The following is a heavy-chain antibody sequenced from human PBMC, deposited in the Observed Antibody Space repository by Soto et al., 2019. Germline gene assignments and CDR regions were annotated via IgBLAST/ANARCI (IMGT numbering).Heavy chain of an antibody. D-gene: IGHD2-15*01. Sequence: EVQLVESGGGLVQPGGSLRLSCAASGFSVSSKYMSWVRQAPGKGLEWVSLIQSGGSTYYAGSVKGRFTISRDNSENTLYLQMNSLRVENTAVYYCTREYVRCNGGRCYGVPIDVWGKGTTVTVS. V-gene: IGHV3-66*01. CDR3: TREYVRCNGGRCYGVPIDV. CDR1: GFSVSSKY. J-gene: IGHJ6*03. CDR2: IQSGGST.